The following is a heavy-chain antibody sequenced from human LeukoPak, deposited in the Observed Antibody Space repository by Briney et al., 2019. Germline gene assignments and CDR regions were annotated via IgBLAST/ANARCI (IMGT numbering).Heavy chain of an antibody. J-gene: IGHJ5*02. D-gene: IGHD6-19*01. CDR2: IIPVFGTA. Sequence: SVKVSCKASGGTFGSYAISWVRQAPGQGLEWMGGIIPVFGTANYAQKFQGRVTITADESTSTAYMELSSLRSEDTAVYYCARAEEGGWYLLPLDPWGQGTLVTVSS. CDR1: GGTFGSYA. V-gene: IGHV1-69*13. CDR3: ARAEEGGWYLLPLDP.